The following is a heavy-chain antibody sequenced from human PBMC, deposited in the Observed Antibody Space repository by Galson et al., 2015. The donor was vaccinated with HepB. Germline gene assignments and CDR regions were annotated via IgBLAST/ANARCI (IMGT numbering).Heavy chain of an antibody. CDR2: MNPNSGNT. Sequence: SVKVSCKASGYTFTSYDINWVRQATGQGLEWMGWMNPNSGNTGYAQKFQGRVTMTRNTSISTAYMELSSLRSEDTAVYYCARFGYWLGYYYGMDVWGQGTTVTVSS. CDR1: GYTFTSYD. V-gene: IGHV1-8*01. D-gene: IGHD2-15*01. CDR3: ARFGYWLGYYYGMDV. J-gene: IGHJ6*02.